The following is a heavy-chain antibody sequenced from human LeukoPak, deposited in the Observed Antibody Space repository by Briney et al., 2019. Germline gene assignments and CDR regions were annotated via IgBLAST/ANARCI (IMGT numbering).Heavy chain of an antibody. Sequence: PGGSLRLSCAGSGFSFSSYGMHWVRQAPGKGLEWVAFIRYDGSNKYYADSVKGRFTISRDNSKNTLYLQMNSLRAEDTAVYYCAKALLWFGELGYWGQGTLVTVSS. CDR2: IRYDGSNK. CDR1: GFSFSSYG. CDR3: AKALLWFGELGY. J-gene: IGHJ4*02. D-gene: IGHD3-10*01. V-gene: IGHV3-30*02.